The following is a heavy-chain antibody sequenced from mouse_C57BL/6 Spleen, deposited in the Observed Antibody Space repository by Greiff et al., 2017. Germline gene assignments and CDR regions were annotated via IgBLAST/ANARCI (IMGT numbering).Heavy chain of an antibody. D-gene: IGHD1-1*01. CDR3: AREYYGSGAY. CDR1: GYTFTSYW. Sequence: QVQLQQSGAELVRPGTSVKLSCKASGYTFTSYWMHWVKQRPGQGLEWIGVIDPSDSYTKYNQKFKGNATLTVDTSSSTAYRQLSILTAEDSAVYYCAREYYGSGAYWGQGTLVTVSA. CDR2: IDPSDSYT. J-gene: IGHJ3*01. V-gene: IGHV1-59*01.